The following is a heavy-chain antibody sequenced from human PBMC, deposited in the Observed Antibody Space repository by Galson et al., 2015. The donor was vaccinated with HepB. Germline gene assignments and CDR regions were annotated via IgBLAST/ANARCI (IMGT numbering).Heavy chain of an antibody. CDR3: ARGPDSSGWYNWFDP. Sequence: SVKVSCKASGYTFTSYDINWVRQATGQGLEWMGWMNPNSGNTGYAQKFQGRVTMTRNTSISTAYMELSSLRSEDTAVYYCARGPDSSGWYNWFDPWGQGTLVTVSS. CDR2: MNPNSGNT. CDR1: GYTFTSYD. J-gene: IGHJ5*02. V-gene: IGHV1-8*01. D-gene: IGHD6-19*01.